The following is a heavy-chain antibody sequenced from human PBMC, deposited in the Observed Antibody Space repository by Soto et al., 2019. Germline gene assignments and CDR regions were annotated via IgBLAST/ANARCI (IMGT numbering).Heavy chain of an antibody. D-gene: IGHD3-22*01. V-gene: IGHV3-15*01. CDR2: IKSKTDGGTT. CDR1: GFTFSNAW. Sequence: GGSLRLSCAASGFTFSNAWMSWVRQAPGKGLEWVGRIKSKTDGGTTHYAAPVKGRFTISRDDSKDTLYLQINSLKTEDTAVYYCTTTHRIVVLTNLGDAFDIWGQGTMVTVSS. J-gene: IGHJ3*02. CDR3: TTTHRIVVLTNLGDAFDI.